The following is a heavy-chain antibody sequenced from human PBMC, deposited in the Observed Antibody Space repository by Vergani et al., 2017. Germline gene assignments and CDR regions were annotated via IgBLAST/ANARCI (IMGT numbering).Heavy chain of an antibody. V-gene: IGHV3-30*18. CDR3: AKDLGGCNSNSCSYYMDV. J-gene: IGHJ6*03. D-gene: IGHD2/OR15-2a*01. Sequence: QVQLVESGGNVVQSGTSLRLSCAASGFSFGSYGMHWVRQSPGKGREGVAVISNDGGNKYYADSVTGRFTIYKDNTVDMLPLQMNSLRPDDTAVYYCAKDLGGCNSNSCSYYMDVWLKGTTVTV. CDR1: GFSFGSYG. CDR2: ISNDGGNK.